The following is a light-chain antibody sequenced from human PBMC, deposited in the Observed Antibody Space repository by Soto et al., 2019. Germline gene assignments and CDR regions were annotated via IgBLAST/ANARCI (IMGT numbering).Light chain of an antibody. J-gene: IGLJ3*02. V-gene: IGLV4-69*01. CDR1: SGHSSYA. CDR2: VNSDGSH. Sequence: QPVLTQSPSASASLGASVKLTCTLSSGHSSYAIAWHQQQPEKGPRYLMKVNSDGSHSKGDGIPDRFSGSSSGAERYLTISSLQSEDEADYYCQTWGTGPCVFGGGTKLTVL. CDR3: QTWGTGPCV.